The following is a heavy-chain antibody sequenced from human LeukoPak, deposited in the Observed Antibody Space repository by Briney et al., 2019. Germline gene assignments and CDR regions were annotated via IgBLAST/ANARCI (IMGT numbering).Heavy chain of an antibody. J-gene: IGHJ4*02. V-gene: IGHV3-48*03. CDR1: GFTFSSYE. CDR2: ISSSGSTI. D-gene: IGHD2-2*01. Sequence: PGGSLRLSCAASGFTFSSYEMNWVRQAPGKGLEWVSYISSSGSTIYYADSVKGRFTISRDNSKNTLYLQMGSLRAEDMAVYYCARSSFYSSADYWGQGTLVTVSS. CDR3: ARSSFYSSADY.